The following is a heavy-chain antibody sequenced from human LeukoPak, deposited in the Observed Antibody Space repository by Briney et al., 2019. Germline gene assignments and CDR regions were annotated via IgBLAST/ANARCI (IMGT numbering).Heavy chain of an antibody. CDR1: GFTFTSSA. J-gene: IGHJ4*02. CDR3: AAVPDYDFWSGYGDY. Sequence: AASVKVSCKASGFTFTSSAMQWVRQARGQRLEWIGWIVVGSGNTNYAQKFQERVTITRDMSTSTAYMERSSLRSEDTAVYYCAAVPDYDFWSGYGDYWGQGTLVTVSS. V-gene: IGHV1-58*02. CDR2: IVVGSGNT. D-gene: IGHD3-3*01.